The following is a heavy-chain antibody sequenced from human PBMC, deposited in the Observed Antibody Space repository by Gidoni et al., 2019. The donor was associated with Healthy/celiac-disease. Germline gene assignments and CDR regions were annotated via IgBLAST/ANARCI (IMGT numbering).Heavy chain of an antibody. J-gene: IGHJ5*02. CDR3: ATGMFSSPFGGGFDP. Sequence: EVQMVESGGGLGQPGRARRLSCAASGCSFDEYAMHWVRQAPGKGLEWFSGISWNSGSIGYAYSVKCRFTISRDHAQNSLYLQMNSLRADDTALSYCATGMFSSPFGGGFDPWGQGTLVTVSS. CDR2: ISWNSGSI. CDR1: GCSFDEYA. V-gene: IGHV3-9*01. D-gene: IGHD3-16*01.